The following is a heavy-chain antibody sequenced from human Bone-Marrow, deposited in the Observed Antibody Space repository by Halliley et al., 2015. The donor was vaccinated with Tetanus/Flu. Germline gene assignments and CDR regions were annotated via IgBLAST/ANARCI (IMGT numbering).Heavy chain of an antibody. J-gene: IGHJ3*01. D-gene: IGHD2-8*01. CDR2: WNDGSKQ. CDR3: ARAHCTSAVCYTLDVFDL. Sequence: WNDGSKQYYPDSVGGRFPVARDNSKNMAYLQMNSLRADDTAVYYCARAHCTSAVCYTLDVFDLWGQGTLVTVSS. V-gene: IGHV3-33*01.